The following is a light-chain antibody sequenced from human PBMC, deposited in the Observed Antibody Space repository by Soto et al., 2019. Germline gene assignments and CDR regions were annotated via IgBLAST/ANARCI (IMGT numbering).Light chain of an antibody. CDR2: GAS. CDR3: QQYGSSPTT. Sequence: EIVLTLSPGTLSLSPGERATLSCRASQTVSTNYLAWWQQKPGQAPRLLIYGASSRATGIPDRFSGSGSGTDFTLTISRLEPEDFAVYFCQQYGSSPTTFGQGTKV. CDR1: QTVSTNY. J-gene: IGKJ1*01. V-gene: IGKV3-20*01.